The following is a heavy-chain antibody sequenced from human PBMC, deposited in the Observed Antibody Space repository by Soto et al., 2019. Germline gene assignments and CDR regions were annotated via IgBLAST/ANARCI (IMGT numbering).Heavy chain of an antibody. Sequence: QVQLVESGGGLVKPGGSLRLSCAASGFTFSDSYMSWIRQAPGKGLEWPSYISSSGSTISYADSVRGRFTISRDNAKDSLYLQMNSLRVEDTAVYYCARVSTTQMRYWGQGILVTVSS. V-gene: IGHV3-11*01. CDR3: ARVSTTQMRY. J-gene: IGHJ4*02. CDR1: GFTFSDSY. CDR2: ISSSGSTI.